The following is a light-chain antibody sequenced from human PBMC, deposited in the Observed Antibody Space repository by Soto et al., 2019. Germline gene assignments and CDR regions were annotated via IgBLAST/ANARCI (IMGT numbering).Light chain of an antibody. V-gene: IGLV3-21*04. CDR1: NIVRKN. CDR3: QVWDSSSDHPV. J-gene: IGLJ2*01. Sequence: SYELTQPPSMSVAPGETATMTCGGNNIVRKNVHWYQQKPGQAPVLVIYYDRDRPSGIPERFSGSNSGNTATLTISRVDAGDEADYYCQVWDSSSDHPVFGGGTKLTVL. CDR2: YDR.